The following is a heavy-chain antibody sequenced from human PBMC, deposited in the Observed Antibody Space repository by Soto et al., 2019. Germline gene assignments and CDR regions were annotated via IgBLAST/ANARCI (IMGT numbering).Heavy chain of an antibody. CDR3: ARSSGWLHDY. J-gene: IGHJ4*02. CDR2: IKQDGSER. CDR1: GFSLRCYL. D-gene: IGHD6-19*01. V-gene: IGHV3-7*01. Sequence: PGRSLRLSCAASGFSLRCYLMNWVRQAPGRGLEWVAIIKQDGSERYYVDSVKGRFTVSRDNAKNSLYLQMSSLRVEDTALYYCARSSGWLHDYWGQGTLVTVSS.